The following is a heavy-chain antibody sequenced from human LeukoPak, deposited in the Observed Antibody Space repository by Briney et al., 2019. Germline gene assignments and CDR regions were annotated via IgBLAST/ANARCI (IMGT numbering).Heavy chain of an antibody. V-gene: IGHV3-23*01. CDR1: GFTFSSYA. Sequence: GGSLRLSCAASGFTFSSYAMSWVRHAPGEGLEWVSAISDSGGTTYYADSVKGRFTISRDNSKNTLYLQMNSLRGEDTAVYYCAKLTRGYCDSTACLNWFDPWGRGALVTVSS. CDR3: AKLTRGYCDSTACLNWFDP. J-gene: IGHJ5*02. D-gene: IGHD2-2*01. CDR2: ISDSGGTT.